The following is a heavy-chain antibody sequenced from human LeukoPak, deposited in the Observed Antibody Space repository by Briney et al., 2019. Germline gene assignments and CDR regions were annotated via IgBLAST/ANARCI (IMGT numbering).Heavy chain of an antibody. CDR2: MNPNSGNT. V-gene: IGHV1-8*03. CDR3: ARVGCSSTSCYADYYYYMDA. Sequence: GASVKVSCKASGYTFTSYDINWVRQATGQGLEWMGWMNPNSGNTGYAQKFQGRVTITRNTSISTAYMELSSLRSEDTAVYYCARVGCSSTSCYADYYYYMDAWGKGTTVTVSS. J-gene: IGHJ6*03. CDR1: GYTFTSYD. D-gene: IGHD2-2*01.